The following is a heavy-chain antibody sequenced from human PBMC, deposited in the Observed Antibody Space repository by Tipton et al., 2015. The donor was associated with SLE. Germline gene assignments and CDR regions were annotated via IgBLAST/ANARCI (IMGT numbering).Heavy chain of an antibody. J-gene: IGHJ4*02. CDR3: ASSPSFDY. Sequence: TPSLTCAVYGGSFSGYYWSWIRQPPGKGLEWIGGINHSGSTNYNPSLKSRVTTSVDTSKNQFSLKLTSVTAADTAVYYCASSPSFDYWGQGTLVTVSS. CDR1: GGSFSGYY. CDR2: INHSGST. V-gene: IGHV4-34*01.